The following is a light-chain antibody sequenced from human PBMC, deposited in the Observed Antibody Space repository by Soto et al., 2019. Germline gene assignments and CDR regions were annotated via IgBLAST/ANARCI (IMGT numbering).Light chain of an antibody. CDR3: QKYNSAPRT. CDR1: QGISSY. CDR2: AAS. J-gene: IGKJ1*01. V-gene: IGKV1-27*01. Sequence: DFQMTQSPSSLSASVGDRVTITCRASQGISSYLAWYQQKPGKVPRLLIYAASTLQSGVPSRFSGSGSGTDFTLTISSLQPEDVATYYYQKYNSAPRTFGQGTKVEIK.